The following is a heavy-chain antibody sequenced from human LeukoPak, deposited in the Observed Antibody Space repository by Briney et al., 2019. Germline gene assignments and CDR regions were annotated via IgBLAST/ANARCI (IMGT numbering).Heavy chain of an antibody. V-gene: IGHV4-30-4*08. J-gene: IGHJ4*02. CDR2: IYYSGST. CDR3: AYYRDGYNLGGYFDY. D-gene: IGHD5-24*01. Sequence: SQTLSLTCTVSGGSISSGGYYWSWIRQPPGKGLEWIGYIYYSGSTNYNPSLKSRVTISVDTSKDQFSLKLSSVTAADTAVYYCAYYRDGYNLGGYFDYWGQGTLVTVSS. CDR1: GGSISSGGYY.